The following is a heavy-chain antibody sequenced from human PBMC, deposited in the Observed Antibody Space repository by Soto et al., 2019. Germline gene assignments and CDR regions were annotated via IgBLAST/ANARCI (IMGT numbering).Heavy chain of an antibody. CDR3: ARGVFYYYGSSGYYPDY. D-gene: IGHD3-22*01. Sequence: EGSLRVSCEGSGFTSSSYVMHWVRQAPGKGLEWVALISFDGSKKNYADSVKGRFTISRDNSKNMMYLQMNSLRPEDTAVYYCARGVFYYYGSSGYYPDYWGQVPVDTVSS. V-gene: IGHV3-30-3*01. CDR1: GFTSSSYV. CDR2: ISFDGSKK. J-gene: IGHJ4*02.